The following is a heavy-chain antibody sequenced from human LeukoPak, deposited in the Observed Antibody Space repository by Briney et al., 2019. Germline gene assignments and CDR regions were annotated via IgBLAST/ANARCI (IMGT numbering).Heavy chain of an antibody. CDR3: VSFYETY. D-gene: IGHD2/OR15-2a*01. J-gene: IGHJ4*02. CDR2: INSDGSWT. Sequence: GGSLRLSCAASGNYWMHWVRQVPGKGLVWVSHINSDGSWTSYADSVKGRFTISKDSAKNTVYLQMNSLRAEDTAVYYCVSFYETYWGRGTLVTVSS. V-gene: IGHV3-74*01. CDR1: GNYW.